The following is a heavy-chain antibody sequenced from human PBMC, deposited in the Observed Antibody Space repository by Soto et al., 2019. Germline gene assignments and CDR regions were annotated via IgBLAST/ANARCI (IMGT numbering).Heavy chain of an antibody. CDR3: ARDEGAFDY. J-gene: IGHJ4*02. CDR2: IWYDGSNK. Sequence: QVQLVESGGGVVQPGRSLRLSCAASGFSFSSYGMHWVRQAPGKGLEWVAVIWYDGSNKYYADSVKGRFTISRDNSKNTLYLQMNSLRAEDTAVYYCARDEGAFDYWGQGTLVTVSS. V-gene: IGHV3-33*01. CDR1: GFSFSSYG.